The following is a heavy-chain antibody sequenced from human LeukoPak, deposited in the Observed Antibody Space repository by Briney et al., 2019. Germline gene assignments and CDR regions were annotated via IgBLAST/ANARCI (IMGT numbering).Heavy chain of an antibody. CDR3: AKGGSGNYPGRGYFDY. J-gene: IGHJ4*02. CDR1: GFTFSNYA. Sequence: GGSLRLSCAASGFTFSNYAMSWVRQAPGKGLKWVSFISISGGSTYYADSVKGRFTISRDNSKSTMYLQVNSLRAEDTAVYFCAKGGSGNYPGRGYFDYWGQGTLVTVSS. V-gene: IGHV3-23*01. D-gene: IGHD1-26*01. CDR2: ISISGGST.